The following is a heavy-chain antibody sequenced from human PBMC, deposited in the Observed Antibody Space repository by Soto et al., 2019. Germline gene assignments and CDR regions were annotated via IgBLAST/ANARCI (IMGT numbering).Heavy chain of an antibody. Sequence: PGESLKISCQGSGYSFTSYWISWVRQMPGKGLEWTGRIDPSDSYISYSPSFQGHVTISIDKSNTTAYLQWSTLKASDTAVYFCARRLGKANYGMDVWGQGTTVTVSS. CDR2: IDPSDSYI. CDR1: GYSFTSYW. V-gene: IGHV5-10-1*01. J-gene: IGHJ6*02. D-gene: IGHD1-26*01. CDR3: ARRLGKANYGMDV.